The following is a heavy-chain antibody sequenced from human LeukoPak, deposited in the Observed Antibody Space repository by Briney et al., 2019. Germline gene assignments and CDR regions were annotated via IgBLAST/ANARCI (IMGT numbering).Heavy chain of an antibody. CDR1: GGSFSGYY. D-gene: IGHD2-2*01. V-gene: IGHV4-34*01. CDR2: INHSGST. J-gene: IGHJ4*02. Sequence: PSETLSLTCAVYGGSFSGYYWSWIRQPPGKGLEWIGEINHSGSTNYNPSLKSRVTISVDTSKNQSSLKLSSVTAADTAVYYCARTVGLGYCSSTSCGHHDYWGQGTLVTVSS. CDR3: ARTVGLGYCSSTSCGHHDY.